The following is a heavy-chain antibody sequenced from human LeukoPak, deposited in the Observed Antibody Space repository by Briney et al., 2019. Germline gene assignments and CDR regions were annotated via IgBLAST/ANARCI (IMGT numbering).Heavy chain of an antibody. D-gene: IGHD2-2*01. CDR2: IKQDGSEK. Sequence: GGSLRLSCAASGFTFSSYWMSWVRQAPGKGLEWVANIKQDGSEKYYVDSVRGRFTISRDNAKNSLYLQMNSLRAEDTAVYYCARESYQLPRYYYYMDVWGKGTTVTVSS. CDR1: GFTFSSYW. CDR3: ARESYQLPRYYYYMDV. J-gene: IGHJ6*03. V-gene: IGHV3-7*01.